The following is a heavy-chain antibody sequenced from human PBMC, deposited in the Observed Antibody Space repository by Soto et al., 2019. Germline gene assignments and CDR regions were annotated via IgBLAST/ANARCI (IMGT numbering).Heavy chain of an antibody. CDR2: ISYDGSNK. J-gene: IGHJ6*02. CDR1: GFTFSSYG. V-gene: IGHV3-30*18. Sequence: QVQLVESGGGVVQPGRSLRLSCAASGFTFSSYGMHWVRQAPGKGLEWGAVISYDGSNKYYADSVKGRFTISRDNSKNTLYLQMNSLRAEDTAVYYCAKAMGRYCSSTSCYGRYYYYGMDVWGQGTTVTVSS. CDR3: AKAMGRYCSSTSCYGRYYYYGMDV. D-gene: IGHD2-2*01.